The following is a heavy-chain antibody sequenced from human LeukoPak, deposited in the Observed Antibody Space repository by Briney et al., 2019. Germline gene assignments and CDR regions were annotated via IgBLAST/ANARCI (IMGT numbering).Heavy chain of an antibody. CDR2: IYSGGST. CDR1: GFTVSSNY. J-gene: IGHJ4*02. CDR3: ARGGQTTLDLGDY. Sequence: GGSLRLSCAASGFTVSSNYMSWVRQAPGKGLEWVSVIYSGGSTYYADSVKGRFTISRDNSKNTLYLQMNSLRAEDTAVYYCARGGQTTLDLGDYWGQGTLVTVSS. D-gene: IGHD1-1*01. V-gene: IGHV3-66*02.